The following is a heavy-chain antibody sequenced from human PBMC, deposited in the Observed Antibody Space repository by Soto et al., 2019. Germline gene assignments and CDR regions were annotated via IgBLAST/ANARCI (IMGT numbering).Heavy chain of an antibody. CDR2: FNHIGST. D-gene: IGHD1-26*01. Sequence: SETLSLTCAVYGGSFSGYYWSWIRQPPGKGMELSGEFNHIGSTNYNPSLKSQVTISVDTSKNQFSLKLSSVTAADTAVYYCARPGEFAEGRTFDYWGQGTLVTVSS. CDR1: GGSFSGYY. CDR3: ARPGEFAEGRTFDY. V-gene: IGHV4-34*01. J-gene: IGHJ4*02.